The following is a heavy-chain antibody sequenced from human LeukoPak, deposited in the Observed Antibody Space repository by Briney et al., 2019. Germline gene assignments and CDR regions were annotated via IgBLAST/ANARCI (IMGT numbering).Heavy chain of an antibody. J-gene: IGHJ4*02. V-gene: IGHV3-33*07. CDR1: GFTFSSYG. D-gene: IGHD6-25*01. CDR3: ARSNGGAAIGGGHSSGWADY. CDR2: IWPDGSNQ. Sequence: PGGSLRLSCAASGFTFSSYGMYWVRQAPGKGLEWEAIIWPDGSNQYYADSVKGRFTISRDNSRNTVYLQMNSLRAEATAVYYCARSNGGAAIGGGHSSGWADYWGQGTLVTVSS.